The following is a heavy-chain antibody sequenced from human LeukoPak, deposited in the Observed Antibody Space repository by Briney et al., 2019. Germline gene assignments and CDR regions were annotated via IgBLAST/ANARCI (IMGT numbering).Heavy chain of an antibody. V-gene: IGHV3-30*04. CDR2: ISYDRRHK. D-gene: IGHD4-17*01. J-gene: IGHJ4*02. CDR3: AREQYGEHYFDY. CDR1: GFTFSSFA. Sequence: PGASLRLSCAASGFTFSSFAMHWVRRAPGKGLEWVAVISYDRRHKYYGDCVKGQFTISRDNSKNTLYVQMNSLRAEDTAVYYCAREQYGEHYFDYWGQGTLVTVSS.